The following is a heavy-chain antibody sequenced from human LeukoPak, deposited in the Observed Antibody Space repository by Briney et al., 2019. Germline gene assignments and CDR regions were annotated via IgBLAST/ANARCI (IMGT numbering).Heavy chain of an antibody. D-gene: IGHD3-3*01. V-gene: IGHV3-11*01. CDR2: ISSSGSTL. J-gene: IGHJ6*02. CDR1: GFTFSDYY. Sequence: GGSLRLSCADSGFTFSDYYMSWLRPAPGRGLAGVSYISSSGSTLYYADPVKGRFTISRDNAKNSLYLQMNSPRAEDTAVYYCARDSYDFWSGYYYGMDVWGQGTTVTVSS. CDR3: ARDSYDFWSGYYYGMDV.